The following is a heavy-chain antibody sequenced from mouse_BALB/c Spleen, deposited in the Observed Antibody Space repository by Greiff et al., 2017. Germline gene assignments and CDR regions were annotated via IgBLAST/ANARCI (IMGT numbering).Heavy chain of an antibody. Sequence: EVQWGGSGGGLVKPGGSLKLSGAASGFTFGSNTRSGVRQTPEKRLEWVAYISNGGGSTYYPDTVKGRFTISRDNAKNTLYLQMSSLKSEDTAMYYCARHTVVVDAMDYWGQGTSVTVSS. CDR3: ARHTVVVDAMDY. J-gene: IGHJ4*01. CDR2: ISNGGGST. V-gene: IGHV5-12-2*01. CDR1: GFTFGSNT. D-gene: IGHD1-1*01.